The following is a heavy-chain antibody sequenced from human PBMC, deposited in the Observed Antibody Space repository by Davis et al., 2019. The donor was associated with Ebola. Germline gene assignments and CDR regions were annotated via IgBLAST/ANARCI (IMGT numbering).Heavy chain of an antibody. Sequence: SLNISCASSDTITSTYNMYCLRQPPEKGPEWVANIGSDTHYADSVKGRFTISRDNAKNSLYLQMNRLKDEDTDVYYCVRQWFGENDWGQGTLVTVSS. D-gene: IGHD3-10*01. CDR2: IGSDT. V-gene: IGHV3-48*02. J-gene: IGHJ4*02. CDR3: VRQWFGEND. CDR1: DTITSTYN.